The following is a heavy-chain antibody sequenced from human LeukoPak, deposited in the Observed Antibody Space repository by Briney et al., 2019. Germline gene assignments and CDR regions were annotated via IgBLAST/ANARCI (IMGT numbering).Heavy chain of an antibody. CDR1: GGSINSYY. J-gene: IGHJ4*02. CDR2: IYYSGST. CDR3: ARDDRGTLDY. Sequence: SETLSLTCTVSGGSINSYYWSWIRQPPGKGLEWIGYIYYSGSTNYNPSLKSRVTISVDTSENQFSLKLSSVTAADTAVYYCARDDRGTLDYWGQGTLVTVSS. V-gene: IGHV4-59*01.